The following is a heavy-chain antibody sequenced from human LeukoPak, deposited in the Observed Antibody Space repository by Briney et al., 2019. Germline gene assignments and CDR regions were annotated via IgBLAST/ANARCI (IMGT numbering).Heavy chain of an antibody. V-gene: IGHV3-7*01. Sequence: PGGSLRLSCAASGFTFSSCWMSWVRQPPGKGLEWVANIKQDGSEKYYVDSEKGRFTIYRDNAKNSLYLQMNRLSAEDTAVYYCARDVSEWLVLNWYFDLWGPGTLVTVSS. J-gene: IGHJ2*01. D-gene: IGHD5-12*01. CDR3: ARDVSEWLVLNWYFDL. CDR2: IKQDGSEK. CDR1: GFTFSSCW.